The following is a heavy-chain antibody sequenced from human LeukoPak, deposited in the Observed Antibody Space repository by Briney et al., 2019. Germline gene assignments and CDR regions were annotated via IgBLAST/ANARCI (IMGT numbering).Heavy chain of an antibody. J-gene: IGHJ3*02. D-gene: IGHD2-21*02. Sequence: SVKVSCKASGGTFSSYAISWVRQAPGQGLEWMGGIIPIFGTANYAQKFQGRVTITADESTSTAYMELSSLRSEDTTVYYCAREVTYCGGDCYGAFDIWGQGTMVTVSS. CDR1: GGTFSSYA. CDR2: IIPIFGTA. V-gene: IGHV1-69*13. CDR3: AREVTYCGGDCYGAFDI.